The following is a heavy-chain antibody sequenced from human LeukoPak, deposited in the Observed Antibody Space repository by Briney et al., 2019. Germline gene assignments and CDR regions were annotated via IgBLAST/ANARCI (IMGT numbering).Heavy chain of an antibody. J-gene: IGHJ5*02. CDR2: FYYSGST. D-gene: IGHD5-18*01. V-gene: IGHV4-39*01. CDR3: ASDGGCNYGYHWFDP. CDR1: GRPKNRSYY. Sequence: PSETLSLTCSVSGRPKNRSYYWGWIRQPPGKGLEWIGSFYYSGSTYYNPSLKSRVTISADTSKNQFSLYLSCVAVADTAVYYCASDGGCNYGYHWFDPWGQGTLVSVSS.